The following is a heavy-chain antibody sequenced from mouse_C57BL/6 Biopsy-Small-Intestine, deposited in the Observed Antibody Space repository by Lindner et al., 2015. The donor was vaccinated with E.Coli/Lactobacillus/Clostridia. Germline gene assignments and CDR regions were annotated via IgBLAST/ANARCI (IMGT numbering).Heavy chain of an antibody. D-gene: IGHD2-3*01. CDR1: GYAFSSLW. Sequence: VQLQESGPELVKPGASVKISCKASGYAFSSLWMNWVKQRPGKGLEWMGRIYPGDGDTNYNGKFKGKATLTVDKSSSTAYMQLSSLTSEDSAVYFCATYDGYFAWFAYWGQGTLVTVSA. V-gene: IGHV1-82*01. CDR2: IYPGDGDT. CDR3: ATYDGYFAWFAY. J-gene: IGHJ3*01.